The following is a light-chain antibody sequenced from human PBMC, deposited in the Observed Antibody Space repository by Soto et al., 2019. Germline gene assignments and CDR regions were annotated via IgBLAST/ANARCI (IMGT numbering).Light chain of an antibody. CDR1: QSVSSY. J-gene: IGKJ5*01. CDR3: QQRSNWPPT. V-gene: IGKV3-11*01. CDR2: DAS. Sequence: SVLTQSPSTLSLSPGERPTLSCRASQSVSSYLAWYQQKPGQAPRLLIYDASNRATGIPARFSGSGSGTDFTLTISSLETEDFAVYYCQQRSNWPPTFGQGTRLEIK.